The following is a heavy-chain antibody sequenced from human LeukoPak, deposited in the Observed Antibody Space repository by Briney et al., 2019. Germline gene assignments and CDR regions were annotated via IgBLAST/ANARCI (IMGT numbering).Heavy chain of an antibody. Sequence: GGSLRLSCTASGFTFSDYYMTWIRQAPGKGLGWLAYISTSGSITSYVDSVRGRFTISRDNAKNSLYLQIDSLRAEDTAMYYCARDRQFRLHDPWGQGILVTVSS. D-gene: IGHD3-16*01. CDR1: GFTFSDYY. CDR2: ISTSGSIT. CDR3: ARDRQFRLHDP. J-gene: IGHJ5*02. V-gene: IGHV3-11*01.